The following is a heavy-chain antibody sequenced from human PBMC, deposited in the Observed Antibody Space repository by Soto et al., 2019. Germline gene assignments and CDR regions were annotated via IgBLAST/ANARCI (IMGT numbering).Heavy chain of an antibody. V-gene: IGHV3-30*18. CDR2: ISYDGSNK. Sequence: QVQLVESGGGVVQPGRSLRLSCAASGFTFSSYGMHWVRQAPGKGLEWVAVISYDGSNKYYADSVKGRFTISRDNSKNTLYLQMNSLRAEDTAMYYCAKDQGARWAGTFDPWGQGTLVTVSS. D-gene: IGHD3-10*01. J-gene: IGHJ5*02. CDR3: AKDQGARWAGTFDP. CDR1: GFTFSSYG.